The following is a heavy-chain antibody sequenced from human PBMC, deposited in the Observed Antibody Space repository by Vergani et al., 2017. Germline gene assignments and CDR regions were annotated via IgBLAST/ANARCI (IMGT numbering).Heavy chain of an antibody. J-gene: IGHJ1*01. CDR3: ATKSXGTPGCQIGYFRE. CDR1: GFTFSSYS. V-gene: IGHV3-21*01. CDR2: ISSSSNYI. D-gene: IGHD1-1*01. Sequence: EVQLVESGGGLVKPGGSLRLSCAASGFTFSSYSMNWVRQAPGKGLEWVSSISSSSNYIYYADSVKGRFTISRDNAKNSLYLQMNSLRAEDTAVYYCATKSXGTPGCQIGYFREWGQGTLVTVSS.